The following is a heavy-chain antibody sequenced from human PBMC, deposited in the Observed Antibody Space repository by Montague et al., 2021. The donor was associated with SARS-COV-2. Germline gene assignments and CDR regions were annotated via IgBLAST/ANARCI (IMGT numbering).Heavy chain of an antibody. V-gene: IGHV4-31*03. CDR1: GGSISSGGYY. CDR2: IYYSGST. CDR3: ARGNTWEGYSYGFDY. D-gene: IGHD5-18*01. Sequence: TLSLTCTVSGGSISSGGYYWSWIRQHPGKGLEWIGYIYYSGSTYYNPSLESRVTISVDTSKNQFSLKLSSVTAADTAVYYCARGNTWEGYSYGFDYWGQGTLVTVSS. J-gene: IGHJ4*02.